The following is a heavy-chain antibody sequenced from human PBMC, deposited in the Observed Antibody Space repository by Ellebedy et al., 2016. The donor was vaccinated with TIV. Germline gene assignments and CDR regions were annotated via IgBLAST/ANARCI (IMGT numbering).Heavy chain of an antibody. CDR3: ARALTMVRGGGFDP. J-gene: IGHJ5*02. CDR1: GGSISSGDYY. D-gene: IGHD3-10*01. Sequence: MPSETLSLTCTVSGGSISSGDYYWSWIRQHPGKGLEWIGYIYNSGRTYYNPSLKSRVTISIDTSKSQFSLRLGSVTAADTAVYYCARALTMVRGGGFDPWGQGTLVTVS. CDR2: IYNSGRT. V-gene: IGHV4-31*03.